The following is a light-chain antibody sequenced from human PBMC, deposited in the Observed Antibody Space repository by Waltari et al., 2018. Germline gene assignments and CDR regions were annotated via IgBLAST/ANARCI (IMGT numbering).Light chain of an antibody. J-gene: IGLJ2*01. CDR2: AVS. Sequence: QSALTQPPSVSGSPGQSVTISCTGSSSDIGSYNRVAWYQQPPGTAPKLMIFAVSYRPSGVPDRFSGSKSGNTASLTISGLQAEDEADYYCSTYTSSTVVFGGGTKLTVL. CDR1: SSDIGSYNR. V-gene: IGLV2-18*02. CDR3: STYTSSTVV.